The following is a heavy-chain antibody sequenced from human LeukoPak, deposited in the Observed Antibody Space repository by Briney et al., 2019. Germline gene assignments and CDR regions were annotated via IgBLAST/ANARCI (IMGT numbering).Heavy chain of an antibody. CDR2: IIPIFGTA. Sequence: SVKVSCKASGGTFSSYAISWVRQAPGQGLEWMGGIIPIFGTANYAQKFQGRVTITADESTSTAYMELSSLRSEDTAVYYCVRGYCGGDCYSSLRAFDIWGQGTMVTVSS. V-gene: IGHV1-69*13. CDR1: GGTFSSYA. J-gene: IGHJ3*02. CDR3: VRGYCGGDCYSSLRAFDI. D-gene: IGHD2-21*02.